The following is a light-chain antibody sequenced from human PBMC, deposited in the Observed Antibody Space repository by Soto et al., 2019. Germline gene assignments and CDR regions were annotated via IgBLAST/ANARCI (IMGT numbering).Light chain of an antibody. CDR2: LGS. CDR1: QIVLHSNGYNY. CDR3: MQALQTPPT. J-gene: IGKJ1*01. V-gene: IGKV2-28*01. Sequence: EIVVTQSPLSLPVTPGEPACISFGASQIVLHSNGYNYLDWYLQKPGQSPQLLIYLGSSRASGVPDRFSGGGSGTDFTLKISRVEAEDVGIYYCMQALQTPPTFGQGTKVDIK.